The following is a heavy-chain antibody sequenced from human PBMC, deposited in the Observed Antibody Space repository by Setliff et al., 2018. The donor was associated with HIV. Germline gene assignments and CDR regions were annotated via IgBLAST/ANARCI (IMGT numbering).Heavy chain of an antibody. CDR2: IYHRGST. CDR1: GGSIRSSNW. D-gene: IGHD6-19*01. V-gene: IGHV4-4*02. J-gene: IGHJ4*02. CDR3: ARDPISGITVAGAFDY. Sequence: SSETLSLTCRVSGGSIRSSNWWSWVRQPPGKGLEWIGEIYHRGSTNYNPSLKSRVSISIDKSKNQFSLRMSSVTAADTAVYYCARDPISGITVAGAFDYWGQGTPVTVSS.